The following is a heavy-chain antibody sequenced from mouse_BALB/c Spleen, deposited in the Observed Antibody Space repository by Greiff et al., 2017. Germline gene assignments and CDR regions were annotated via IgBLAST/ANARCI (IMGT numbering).Heavy chain of an antibody. CDR3: ARGGLLRGGYFDV. CDR1: GYSFTGYF. V-gene: IGHV1-20*02. D-gene: IGHD2-3*01. CDR2: INPYNGDT. Sequence: EVQLQQSGPELVKPGASVKISCKASGYSFTGYFMNWVMQSHGKSLEWIGRINPYNGDTFYNQKFKGKATLTVDKSSSTAHMELRSLASEDSAVYYCARGGLLRGGYFDVWGAGTTVTVSS. J-gene: IGHJ1*01.